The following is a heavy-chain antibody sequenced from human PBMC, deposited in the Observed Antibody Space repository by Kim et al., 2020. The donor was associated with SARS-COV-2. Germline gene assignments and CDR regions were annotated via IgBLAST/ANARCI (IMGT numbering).Heavy chain of an antibody. D-gene: IGHD3-9*01. CDR3: ARAGILRYFDWDYCYYGMDV. J-gene: IGHJ6*02. CDR1: GGSISSYY. CDR2: IYTSGST. Sequence: SETLSLTCTVSGGSISSYYWSWIRQPAGKGLEWIGRIYTSGSTNYNPSLKSRVTMSVDTSKNQFSLKLSSVTAADTAVYYCARAGILRYFDWDYCYYGMDVWGQGTTVTVSS. V-gene: IGHV4-4*07.